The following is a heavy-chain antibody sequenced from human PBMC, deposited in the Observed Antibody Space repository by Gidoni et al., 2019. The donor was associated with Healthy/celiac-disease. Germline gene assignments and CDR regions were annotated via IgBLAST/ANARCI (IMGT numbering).Heavy chain of an antibody. CDR2: IYYSGST. Sequence: QVQLQESGPGLVKPSETLSLTCTVSGGSISSYYWSWIRQPPGKGLEWIGYIYYSGSTNYNPSLKSRVTISVDTSKNQFSLKLSSVTAADTAVYYCARSYDFWSGYPFDYWGQGTLVTVSS. CDR3: ARSYDFWSGYPFDY. J-gene: IGHJ4*02. V-gene: IGHV4-59*01. CDR1: GGSISSYY. D-gene: IGHD3-3*01.